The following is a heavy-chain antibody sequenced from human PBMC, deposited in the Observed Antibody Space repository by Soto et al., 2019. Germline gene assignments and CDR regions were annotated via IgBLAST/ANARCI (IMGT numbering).Heavy chain of an antibody. V-gene: IGHV3-23*01. CDR1: GFTFSNYA. CDR2: ISGTGGGT. Sequence: EVHLLESGGGLVQPGGSLRLSCAASGFTFSNYAMTWVRQAPGKGLEWVSVISGTGGGTNNADSAKGRFTTYRDNSKNTLYLQMNFLRCVGKAVYYCLIAVFYGSGIPHYYGMVVGGQGTAVTVSP. J-gene: IGHJ6*01. CDR3: LIAVFYGSGIPHYYGMVV. D-gene: IGHD3-10*01.